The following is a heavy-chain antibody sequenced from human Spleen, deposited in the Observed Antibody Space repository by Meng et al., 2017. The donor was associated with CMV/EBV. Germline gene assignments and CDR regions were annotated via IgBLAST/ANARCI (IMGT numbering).Heavy chain of an antibody. J-gene: IGHJ5*02. CDR2: IYYSEST. CDR3: ARGAGGYSSGWWVINWFDL. V-gene: IGHV4-31*02. CDR1: SGNYY. Sequence: SGNYYWTWIRPHPGKGLEWIGYIYYSESTYSNPSLKSRVTISVDTSKNQFSLKLSSVTAADTAVYYCARGAGGYSSGWWVINWFDLWGQGTLVTVSS. D-gene: IGHD6-19*01.